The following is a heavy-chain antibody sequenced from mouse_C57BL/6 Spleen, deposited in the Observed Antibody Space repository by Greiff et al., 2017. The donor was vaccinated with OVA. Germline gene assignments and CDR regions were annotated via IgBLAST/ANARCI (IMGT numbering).Heavy chain of an antibody. CDR1: GFTFSDYG. D-gene: IGHD2-5*01. V-gene: IGHV5-17*01. J-gene: IGHJ3*01. Sequence: EVKVEESGGGLVKPGGSLKLSCAASGFTFSDYGMHWVRQAPEKGLEWVAYISSGSSTIYYADTVKGRFTISRDNAKNTLFLQMTSLRSEDTAMYYCARNHYSNYEFAYWGQGTLVTVSA. CDR2: ISSGSSTI. CDR3: ARNHYSNYEFAY.